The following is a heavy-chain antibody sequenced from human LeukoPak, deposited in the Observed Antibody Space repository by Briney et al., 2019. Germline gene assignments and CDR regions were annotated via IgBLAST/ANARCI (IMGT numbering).Heavy chain of an antibody. D-gene: IGHD6-19*01. V-gene: IGHV3-53*01. CDR3: ARASRYSSGSDY. J-gene: IGHJ4*02. Sequence: GGSLRHSCAASGFTVSSNYMSWVRQAPGKGLEWVSVIYSGGSTYYADSVKGRFTISRDNSKNTLYLQMNSLRAEDTAVYYCARASRYSSGSDYWGQGTLVTVSS. CDR1: GFTVSSNY. CDR2: IYSGGST.